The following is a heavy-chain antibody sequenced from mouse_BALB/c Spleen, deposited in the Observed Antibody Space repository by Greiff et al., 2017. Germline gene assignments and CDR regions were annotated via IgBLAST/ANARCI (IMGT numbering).Heavy chain of an antibody. CDR2: IYWDDDK. CDR3: ARRSYGNFYAMDY. D-gene: IGHD2-1*01. J-gene: IGHJ4*01. Sequence: QVTLKVSGPGILQPSQTLSLTCSFSGFSLSTSGMGVSWIRQPSGKGLEWLAHIYWDDDKRYKPSLKSRLTISKDTSSNQVFLKITSVDTADTATYYCARRSYGNFYAMDYWGQGTSVTVSS. V-gene: IGHV8-12*01. CDR1: GFSLSTSGMG.